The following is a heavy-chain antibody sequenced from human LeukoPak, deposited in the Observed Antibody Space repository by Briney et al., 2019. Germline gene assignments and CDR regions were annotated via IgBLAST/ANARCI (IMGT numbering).Heavy chain of an antibody. CDR1: GGSFSGYY. CDR3: ASENSSSWMVDY. D-gene: IGHD6-13*01. Sequence: PSETPSLTCAVYGGSFSGYYWSWIRQPPGKGLEWIGEINHSGSTNYNPSLKSRVTISADTSKNQFSLKLSSVTAADTAVYYCASENSSSWMVDYWGQGTLVTVSS. J-gene: IGHJ4*02. V-gene: IGHV4-34*01. CDR2: INHSGST.